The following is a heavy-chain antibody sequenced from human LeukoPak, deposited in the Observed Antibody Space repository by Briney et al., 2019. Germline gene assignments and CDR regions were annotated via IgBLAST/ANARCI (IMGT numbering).Heavy chain of an antibody. D-gene: IGHD3-3*01. CDR3: ARVPSITIFGPLTYCNP. Sequence: TGGSLTLFCIASGFTFKNYWVTWARQAPGKGLEWVAHIEQKGSEKYHVDSAKGRFTIAIDNAENSLFLQMNSLRVDDTAVYYCARVPSITIFGPLTYCNPWGKGILVTVSS. J-gene: IGHJ5*02. V-gene: IGHV3-7*01. CDR2: IEQKGSEK. CDR1: GFTFKNYW.